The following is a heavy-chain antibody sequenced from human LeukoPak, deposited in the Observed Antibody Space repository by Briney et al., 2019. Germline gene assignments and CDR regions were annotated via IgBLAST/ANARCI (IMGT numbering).Heavy chain of an antibody. Sequence: SETLSLTCAVYGGSFSGYYWSWIRQPPGKGLEWIGEINHSGSTNYNPSLKSRVTISVDTSKNQFSLKLSSVTAADTAVYYCARQGGSYYSVLYYFDYWGQGTLVTVSS. CDR1: GGSFSGYY. J-gene: IGHJ4*02. V-gene: IGHV4-34*01. D-gene: IGHD1-26*01. CDR3: ARQGGSYYSVLYYFDY. CDR2: INHSGST.